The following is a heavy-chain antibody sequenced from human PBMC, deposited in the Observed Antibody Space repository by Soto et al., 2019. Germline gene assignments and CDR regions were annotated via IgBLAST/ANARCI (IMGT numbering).Heavy chain of an antibody. CDR1: GFTFSNSA. CDR3: ARDRRYFDAKDSYYYYGMDV. D-gene: IGHD3-9*01. Sequence: GGSLRLSCAASGFTFSNSAMTWVRQAPGKGLEWVSVISGSGDSTFYADSVKGRFTISRDNSKNTLYLQMNSLRAEDTAVYYCARDRRYFDAKDSYYYYGMDVWGQGTTVTVSS. V-gene: IGHV3-23*01. J-gene: IGHJ6*02. CDR2: ISGSGDST.